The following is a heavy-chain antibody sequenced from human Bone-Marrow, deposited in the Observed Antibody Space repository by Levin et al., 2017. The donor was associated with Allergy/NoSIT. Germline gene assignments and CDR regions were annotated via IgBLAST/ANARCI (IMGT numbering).Heavy chain of an antibody. V-gene: IGHV1-18*01. J-gene: IGHJ3*02. CDR1: GYTFTSYG. CDR3: AREYCSGGSCYSLGDAFDI. CDR2: ISAYNGNT. D-gene: IGHD2-15*01. Sequence: ASVKVSCKASGYTFTSYGISWVRQAPGQGLEWMGWISAYNGNTNYAQKLQGRVTMTTDTSTSTAYMELRSLRSDDTAVYYCAREYCSGGSCYSLGDAFDIWGQGTMVTVSS.